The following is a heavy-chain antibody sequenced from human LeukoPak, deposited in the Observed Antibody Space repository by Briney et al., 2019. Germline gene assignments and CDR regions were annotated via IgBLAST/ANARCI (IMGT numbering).Heavy chain of an antibody. D-gene: IGHD3-22*01. CDR1: GGSISSGGYY. V-gene: IGHV4-31*03. CDR2: IYYSGST. Sequence: SETLSLTCTVSGGSISSGGYYWSWIRQHPGKGLEWIGYIYYSGSTYYNPSLKSRVTISVDTSKNQFSLKLSSVTAADTAVYYCARYGIVVVYFDYWGQGTLVTVSS. CDR3: ARYGIVVVYFDY. J-gene: IGHJ4*02.